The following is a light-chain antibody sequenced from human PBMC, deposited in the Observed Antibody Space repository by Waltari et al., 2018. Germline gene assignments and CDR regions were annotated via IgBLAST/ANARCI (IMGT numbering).Light chain of an antibody. V-gene: IGKV3-11*01. CDR3: QQRYKRPFT. Sequence: EIVLTQSPATLSLSPGERATLSCRASQSVSTYLAWYQQRPGQAPRLLIYDSSNRATGIPARFSGSGSETDFTLTISSLEPEDFAVYYCQQRYKRPFTFGGGSKVEI. CDR2: DSS. CDR1: QSVSTY. J-gene: IGKJ4*01.